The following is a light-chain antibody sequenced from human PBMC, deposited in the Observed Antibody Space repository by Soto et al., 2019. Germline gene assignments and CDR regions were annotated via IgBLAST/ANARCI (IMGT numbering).Light chain of an antibody. CDR2: DVN. CDR1: SSDVGYSNY. Sequence: QSALTQPASVSVSPGQSITLSCTGSSSDVGYSNYVSWYQQLPGKAPKLIIFDVNNRPSGISDRFSGSKSDNTASLTISGLQAEDEADYYCSSYTTLNTVIFGTGTKLTVL. CDR3: SSYTTLNTVI. J-gene: IGLJ1*01. V-gene: IGLV2-14*03.